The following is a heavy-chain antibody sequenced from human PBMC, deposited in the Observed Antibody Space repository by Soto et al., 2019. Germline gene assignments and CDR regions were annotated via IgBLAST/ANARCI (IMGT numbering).Heavy chain of an antibody. CDR1: GFTFSSYA. J-gene: IGHJ4*02. CDR3: AKDDYVVHYFDY. V-gene: IGHV3-23*01. Sequence: VGSLRLSCAASGFTFSSYAMSWVRQAPGKGLEWVSAISGSGGSTYYADSVKGRFTISRDNSKNTLYLQMNSLRAEDTAVYYCAKDDYVVHYFDYWGQGTLVTVSS. D-gene: IGHD4-17*01. CDR2: ISGSGGST.